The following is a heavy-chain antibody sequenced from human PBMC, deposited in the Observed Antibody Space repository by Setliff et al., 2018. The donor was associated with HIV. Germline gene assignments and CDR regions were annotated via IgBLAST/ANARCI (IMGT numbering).Heavy chain of an antibody. J-gene: IGHJ6*03. CDR2: IHHSGRT. CDR1: GGTFSDYS. V-gene: IGHV4-34*01. D-gene: IGHD2-8*02. Sequence: SVTLSLTCAVYGGTFSDYSWTWIRRPPGKGLEWIGEIHHSGRTEYNPSLTSRISMSVDSSKNQFSLRMSSVAAADTAVYYCARGRCTGGTCSGRYSYLRIDVWGKGTTVTVSS. CDR3: ARGRCTGGTCSGRYSYLRIDV.